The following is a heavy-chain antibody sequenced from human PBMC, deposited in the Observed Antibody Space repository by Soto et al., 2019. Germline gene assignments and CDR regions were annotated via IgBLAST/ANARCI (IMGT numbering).Heavy chain of an antibody. Sequence: QVQLVQSGAEVKQPGSSVNVSCMASGGTFGTPGINWVRPAPGQGLEWMGAFIPLFSSTNYAQQFQARVTITVDESTATAYTELSSLPSEDTAVYYCTRERDYTFDYYSGMDVWGQGTTVSVS. CDR1: GGTFGTPG. J-gene: IGHJ6*02. CDR2: FIPLFSST. CDR3: TRERDYTFDYYSGMDV. V-gene: IGHV1-69*01. D-gene: IGHD4-17*01.